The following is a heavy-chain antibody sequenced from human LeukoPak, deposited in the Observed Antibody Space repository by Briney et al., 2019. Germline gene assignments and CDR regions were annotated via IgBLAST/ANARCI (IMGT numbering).Heavy chain of an antibody. V-gene: IGHV4-31*03. CDR1: GGSISSGGYY. D-gene: IGHD3-22*01. Sequence: NTSETLSLTCTVSGGSISSGGYYWSWIRQHPGKGLEWIGYIYYSGSTYYNPSLKSRVTISVDTSKNQFSLKLSSVTAADTAVYYCARGITYYYDSSGYYYGYYFDYWGQGTLVTVSS. CDR3: ARGITYYYDSSGYYYGYYFDY. J-gene: IGHJ4*02. CDR2: IYYSGST.